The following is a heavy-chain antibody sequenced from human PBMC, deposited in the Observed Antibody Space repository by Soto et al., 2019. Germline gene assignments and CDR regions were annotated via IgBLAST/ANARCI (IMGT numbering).Heavy chain of an antibody. Sequence: SETLSLTCTVSGGSISVTTYYCGWIRQPPGKGLEYIGNIFYTGSTYYNPSLKSRVTLSVDTSKNQFSLKLSSVTAADTAVYYCASPQYFTWGQGALVTVSS. CDR3: ASPQYFT. D-gene: IGHD3-10*01. J-gene: IGHJ4*02. CDR2: IFYTGST. CDR1: GGSISVTTYY. V-gene: IGHV4-39*01.